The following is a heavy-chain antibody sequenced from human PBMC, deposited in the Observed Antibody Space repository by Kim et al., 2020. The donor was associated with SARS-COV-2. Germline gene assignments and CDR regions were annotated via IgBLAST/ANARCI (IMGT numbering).Heavy chain of an antibody. D-gene: IGHD5-18*01. CDR1: GFTFSNAW. CDR2: IKSKTDGGTT. J-gene: IGHJ4*02. V-gene: IGHV3-15*01. Sequence: GGSLRLSCAASGFTFSNAWMSWVRQAPGKGLEWVGRIKSKTDGGTTDYAAPVKGRFTISRDDSKNTLYLQMNSLKTEDTAVYYCTTEGNSYGVAYYFDYWGQGTLVTVSS. CDR3: TTEGNSYGVAYYFDY.